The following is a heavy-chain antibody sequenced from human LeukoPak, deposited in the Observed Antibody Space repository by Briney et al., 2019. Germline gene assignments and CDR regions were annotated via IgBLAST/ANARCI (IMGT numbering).Heavy chain of an antibody. J-gene: IGHJ4*02. Sequence: GGSLRLSCAASGFTFSTYWMNWYRQAPGKGLEWVGNINQDASEINYVDSVRGRFTISRDNAKNSLHPQMNSLRAEDTAVYYCATDRDNSDWQKRFDSWGQGTLVTVSS. CDR3: ATDRDNSDWQKRFDS. CDR1: GFTFSTYW. V-gene: IGHV3-7*01. D-gene: IGHD2-21*02. CDR2: INQDASEI.